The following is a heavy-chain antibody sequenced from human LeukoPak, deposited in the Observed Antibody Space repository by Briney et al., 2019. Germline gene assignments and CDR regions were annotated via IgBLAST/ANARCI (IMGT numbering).Heavy chain of an antibody. CDR1: GGSINSGGYS. V-gene: IGHV4-30-4*07. CDR2: ISYSGSA. CDR3: ARGGAWFDP. J-gene: IGHJ5*02. Sequence: PSETLSLTCAVSGGSINSGGYSWSWIRQPPGQGLEWIAYISYSGSAYYNPSLKSRVTISIDTSNNQFSLKLSSVTAADTAVYYCARGGAWFDPWGQGTLVTVSS. D-gene: IGHD4/OR15-4a*01.